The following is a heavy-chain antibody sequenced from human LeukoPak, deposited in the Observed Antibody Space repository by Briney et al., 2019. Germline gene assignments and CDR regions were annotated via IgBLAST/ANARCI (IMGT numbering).Heavy chain of an antibody. CDR1: GGSISGYF. CDR2: IYSSGSN. V-gene: IGHV4-4*07. J-gene: IGHJ4*02. CDR3: AREPTSGREPTSGRPLDY. Sequence: SETLSLTCTVSGGSISGYFWTWIRQPAGKGLESIGRIYSSGSNNYNRSLKSRVTMSLDTSKNHFSLNLTSVTAADTAVYYCAREPTSGREPTSGRPLDYWGPGTLVTVSS. D-gene: IGHD5-12*01.